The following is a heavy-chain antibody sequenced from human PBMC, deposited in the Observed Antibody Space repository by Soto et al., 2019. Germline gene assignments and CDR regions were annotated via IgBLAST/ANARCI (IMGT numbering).Heavy chain of an antibody. D-gene: IGHD3-10*01. CDR1: GGTFSRYA. CDR2: IIPIFGTA. CDR3: ARESPMDQYYYYGMDV. Sequence: QVQLVQSGAEVKKPGSSVKVSCKASGGTFSRYAISWVRQAPGQGLEWMGGIIPIFGTANYAQKFQGRVTITADESTSTAYMVLSSLRSEDTAVYYCARESPMDQYYYYGMDVWGQGTTVTVS. J-gene: IGHJ6*02. V-gene: IGHV1-69*12.